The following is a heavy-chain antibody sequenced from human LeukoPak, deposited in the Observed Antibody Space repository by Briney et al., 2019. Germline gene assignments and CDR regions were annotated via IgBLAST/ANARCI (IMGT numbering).Heavy chain of an antibody. J-gene: IGHJ3*02. V-gene: IGHV3-7*01. Sequence: GGSLRLSCAASGFTFSSYWMNWVRQAPGKGLEWVANIKQDGSGKYYVDSVKGRFTISRDNAKNSLYLQMNSLRAEDTAVYYCARVKVRVATIVGAFDIWGQGTMVTVSS. D-gene: IGHD5-12*01. CDR2: IKQDGSGK. CDR1: GFTFSSYW. CDR3: ARVKVRVATIVGAFDI.